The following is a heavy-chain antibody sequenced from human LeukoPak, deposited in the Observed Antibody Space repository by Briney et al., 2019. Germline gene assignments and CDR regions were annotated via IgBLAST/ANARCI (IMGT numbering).Heavy chain of an antibody. V-gene: IGHV3-30*02. CDR1: GFTFSNYG. CDR2: LRHDGSYQ. CDR3: TSRSGRYT. Sequence: GGSLRLSCAASGFTFSNYGMHWVRQAPGKGLEWVAFLRHDGSYQCYADSVKGRFTISRDNSKSTLYLEMNSLRAEDTAVYYCTSRSGRYTWGQGTLVTVSS. J-gene: IGHJ4*02. D-gene: IGHD6-19*01.